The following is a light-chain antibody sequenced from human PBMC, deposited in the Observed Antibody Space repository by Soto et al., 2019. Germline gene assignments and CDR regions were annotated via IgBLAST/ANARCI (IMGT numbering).Light chain of an antibody. J-gene: IGLJ2*01. CDR3: CSYAGSNNL. Sequence: QPVLTQPASVSGSPGQSITISCTGTSSDVGAYNYVSWYQQYPGKAPKLMIYGVTNRPSGVSNRFSGSKTGNTASLTISGLQAEDEADYYCCSYAGSNNLFGGGTKVTVL. CDR2: GVT. CDR1: SSDVGAYNY. V-gene: IGLV2-14*01.